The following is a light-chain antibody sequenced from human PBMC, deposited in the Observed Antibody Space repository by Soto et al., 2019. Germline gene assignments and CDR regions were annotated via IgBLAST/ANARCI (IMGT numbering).Light chain of an antibody. J-gene: IGLJ2*01. CDR2: KDS. Sequence: SYELTQPPSVSVSPGQTARITCSGEALPKRYAYWYQQKPGQAPVLVIYKDSERPSEIPERLSGSSSGTTVTLTISGVRAEDEADYYCQSADSGGYVVFGGGTKLTVL. CDR1: ALPKRY. CDR3: QSADSGGYVV. V-gene: IGLV3-25*03.